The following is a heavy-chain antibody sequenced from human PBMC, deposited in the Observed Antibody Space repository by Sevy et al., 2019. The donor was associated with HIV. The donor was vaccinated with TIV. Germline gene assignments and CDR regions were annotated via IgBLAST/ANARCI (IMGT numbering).Heavy chain of an antibody. CDR2: IHHSGST. V-gene: IGHV4-34*01. J-gene: IGHJ4*02. Sequence: SETLSLTCAAYGGSFSDYYWSWIRQPPGKGLEWIGEIHHSGSTSYNPSLKSRVTISVDTSKNQFSLKLSSVAAADTAVYYCARGIAVAGTLNFDYWGQGTLVTVSS. D-gene: IGHD6-19*01. CDR1: GGSFSDYY. CDR3: ARGIAVAGTLNFDY.